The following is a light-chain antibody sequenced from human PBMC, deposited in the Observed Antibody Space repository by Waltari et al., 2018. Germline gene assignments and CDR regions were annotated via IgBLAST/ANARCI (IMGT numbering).Light chain of an antibody. J-gene: IGKJ4*01. V-gene: IGKV3-11*01. Sequence: EVVLTQSPATLSLSPGDRATLSCRASHSVSKNLAWYQQKPGQAPRLLIYDASNRAPGIPARFSGTGSGTDFTLTISSLEPENFAVYFCQQGSSWPPGLTFGGGTKVEIQ. CDR1: HSVSKN. CDR3: QQGSSWPPGLT. CDR2: DAS.